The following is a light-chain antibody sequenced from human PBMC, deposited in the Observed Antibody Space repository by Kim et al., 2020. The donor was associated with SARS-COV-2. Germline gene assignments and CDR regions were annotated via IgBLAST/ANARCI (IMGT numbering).Light chain of an antibody. Sequence: EIVLTQSPGTLSLSPGERATLSCGASQSVSRNYLAWYQQKPGLAPRLLIYDASSRATGIPDRFSGSGSGTDFTLTISRLEPEDFAVYYCQQYASSPITFGQGTRLEIK. V-gene: IGKV3D-20*01. J-gene: IGKJ5*01. CDR1: QSVSRNY. CDR3: QQYASSPIT. CDR2: DAS.